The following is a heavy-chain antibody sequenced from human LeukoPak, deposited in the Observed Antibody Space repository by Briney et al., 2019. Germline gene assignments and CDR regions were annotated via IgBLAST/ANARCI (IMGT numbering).Heavy chain of an antibody. D-gene: IGHD2-15*01. V-gene: IGHV1-8*01. CDR2: MNPNSGNT. CDR1: GYTFTSYD. Sequence: GASVKVSCKASGYTFTSYDINWVRQATGQGLEWMGWMNPNSGNTGYAQKFQGRVTMTRNTSISTAYVELSSLRSEDTAVYYCARGAHLHCSGGSCYFDYWGQGTLVTVSS. J-gene: IGHJ4*02. CDR3: ARGAHLHCSGGSCYFDY.